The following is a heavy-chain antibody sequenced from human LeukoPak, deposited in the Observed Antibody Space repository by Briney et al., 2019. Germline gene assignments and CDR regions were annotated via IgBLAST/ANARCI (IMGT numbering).Heavy chain of an antibody. J-gene: IGHJ4*02. CDR3: ASHTSYGDYVY. CDR2: IIPIFGTA. Sequence: GASVKVSCKASGYTFSAFHLHWVRQAPGQGLEWMGRIIPIFGTANYAQKFQGRVTITTDESTSTAYMELSSLRSEDTAVYYCASHTSYGDYVYWGQGTLVTVSS. V-gene: IGHV1-69*05. CDR1: GYTFSAFH. D-gene: IGHD4-17*01.